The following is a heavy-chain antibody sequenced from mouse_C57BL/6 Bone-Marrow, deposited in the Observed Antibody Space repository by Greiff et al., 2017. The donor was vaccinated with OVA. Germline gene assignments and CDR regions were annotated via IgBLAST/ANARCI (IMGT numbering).Heavy chain of an antibody. V-gene: IGHV1-52*01. CDR1: GYTFTSYW. CDR2: IDPSDSET. Sequence: QVQLQQPGAELVRSGSSVKLSCKASGYTFTSYWMHWVKQRPIQGLEWIGNIDPSDSETHYNQKFKDKATLTVDKSSSTAYMQLSSLTSEDSAVYYCARETVVAPMDYWGQGTSVTVSS. D-gene: IGHD1-1*01. CDR3: ARETVVAPMDY. J-gene: IGHJ4*01.